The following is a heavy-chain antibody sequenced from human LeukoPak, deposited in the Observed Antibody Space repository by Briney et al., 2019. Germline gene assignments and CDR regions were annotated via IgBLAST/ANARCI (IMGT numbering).Heavy chain of an antibody. J-gene: IGHJ4*02. CDR3: ARDVDYANPRHDY. Sequence: PGGSLRLSCAASGFTFSSYSMNWVRQAPGKGLEWVANIDLEGSQRFYVDSLKGRFTISRDNANNLVYLQMNSLRAEDTAVYYCARDVDYANPRHDYWGQGTLVTVSS. D-gene: IGHD4/OR15-4a*01. CDR1: GFTFSSYS. V-gene: IGHV3-7*01. CDR2: IDLEGSQR.